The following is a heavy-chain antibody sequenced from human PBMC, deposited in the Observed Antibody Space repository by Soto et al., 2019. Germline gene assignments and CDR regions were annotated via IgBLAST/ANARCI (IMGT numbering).Heavy chain of an antibody. J-gene: IGHJ6*02. Sequence: GGSLRLSCAVSGFTFSNYAMHWVRQAPGKGLEWVSTISGSGGSTKYADSGKGRFTISRDNSKNTLYLQMNSVRAEDTAVYYCAKTSDLSTGHYGMDVWGQGTTVTVSS. V-gene: IGHV3-23*01. D-gene: IGHD1-1*01. CDR2: ISGSGGST. CDR3: AKTSDLSTGHYGMDV. CDR1: GFTFSNYA.